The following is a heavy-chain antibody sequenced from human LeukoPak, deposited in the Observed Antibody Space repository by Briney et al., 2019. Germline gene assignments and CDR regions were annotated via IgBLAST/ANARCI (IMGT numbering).Heavy chain of an antibody. CDR2: ISAYNGNT. D-gene: IGHD3-22*01. Sequence: ASVKVSCKASGGTFNNYAISWVRQAPGQGLEWMGWISAYNGNTNYAQKLQGRVTMTRDTSTSTVYMELSSLRSEDTAVYYCARMFTSYYYDSSGYWIGPLDYWGQGTLVTVSS. CDR1: GGTFNNYA. CDR3: ARMFTSYYYDSSGYWIGPLDY. V-gene: IGHV1-18*01. J-gene: IGHJ4*02.